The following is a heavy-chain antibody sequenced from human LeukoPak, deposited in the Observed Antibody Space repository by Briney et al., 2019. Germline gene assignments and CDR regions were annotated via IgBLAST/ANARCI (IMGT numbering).Heavy chain of an antibody. J-gene: IGHJ5*02. CDR3: ARDFLAGVAPGNFDP. D-gene: IGHD3-3*01. CDR2: ISGSGGST. Sequence: GGSLRLSCAASGFTFSSYAMSWVRRAPGKGLEWVSAISGSGGSTYYADSVKGRFTISRDNAKNSLYLQMNSLRAEDTAVYYCARDFLAGVAPGNFDPWGQGTLVTVSS. CDR1: GFTFSSYA. V-gene: IGHV3-23*01.